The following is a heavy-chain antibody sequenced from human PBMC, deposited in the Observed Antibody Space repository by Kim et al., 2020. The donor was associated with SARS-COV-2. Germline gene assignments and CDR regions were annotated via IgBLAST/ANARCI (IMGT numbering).Heavy chain of an antibody. CDR3: AKGTSMGYCGGDCYLGDAFDI. D-gene: IGHD2-21*02. CDR1: GFTFDDYT. V-gene: IGHV3-43*01. CDR2: ISWDGGST. Sequence: GGSLRLSCAASGFTFDDYTMHWVRQAPGKGLEWVSLISWDGGSTYYADSVKGRFTISRDNSKNSLYLQMNSLRTEDTALYYCAKGTSMGYCGGDCYLGDAFDIWGQGTMVTVSS. J-gene: IGHJ3*02.